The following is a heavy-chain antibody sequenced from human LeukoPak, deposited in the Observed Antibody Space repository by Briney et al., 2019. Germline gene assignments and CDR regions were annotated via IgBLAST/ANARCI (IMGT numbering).Heavy chain of an antibody. CDR3: ATDRHPSYCGGDCYSAFDI. V-gene: IGHV3-20*04. D-gene: IGHD2-21*01. J-gene: IGHJ3*02. CDR1: GFTFDDYG. CDR2: INWNGGST. Sequence: GGSLRLSCAASGFTFDDYGMSWVRQAPGKGLEWVSGINWNGGSTGYADSVKGRFTISRDNAKNSLYLQMNSLRAEDTALYYCATDRHPSYCGGDCYSAFDIWGQGTMVTVSS.